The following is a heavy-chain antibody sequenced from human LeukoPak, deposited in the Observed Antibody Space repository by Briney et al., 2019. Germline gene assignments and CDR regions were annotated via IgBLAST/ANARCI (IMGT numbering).Heavy chain of an antibody. CDR1: GYTFTIYG. Sequence: GASVKVSCKASGYTFTIYGISWVRQAPGQGLEWMGWISAYNGNTNYAQKLQGRVTMTTDTSTSTAYMELRSLRSDDTAVYYCARDWVAARRVFPNWFDPWGQGTLVTVS. J-gene: IGHJ5*02. CDR3: ARDWVAARRVFPNWFDP. D-gene: IGHD6-6*01. V-gene: IGHV1-18*01. CDR2: ISAYNGNT.